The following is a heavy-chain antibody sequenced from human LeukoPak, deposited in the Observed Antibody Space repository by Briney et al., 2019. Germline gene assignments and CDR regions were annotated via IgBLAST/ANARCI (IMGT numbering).Heavy chain of an antibody. Sequence: ASVKVSCKASGYTFTGYYMHWVRQAPGQGLEWMGWINPNSGGTNYAQKFQGRVTMTRDTSISTAYMELSRLRSDDTAVYYCARSPPGYCSGGSCYSRVALDYWGQGTLVTVSS. D-gene: IGHD2-15*01. J-gene: IGHJ4*02. V-gene: IGHV1-2*02. CDR1: GYTFTGYY. CDR2: INPNSGGT. CDR3: ARSPPGYCSGGSCYSRVALDY.